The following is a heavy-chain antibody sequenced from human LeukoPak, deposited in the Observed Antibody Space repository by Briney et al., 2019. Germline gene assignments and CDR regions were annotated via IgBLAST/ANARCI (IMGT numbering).Heavy chain of an antibody. CDR1: GYTFTSYD. J-gene: IGHJ4*02. CDR2: INPSGGST. CDR3: ARDRFVAVAGDSCDY. Sequence: ASVKVSCKASGYTFTSYDINWVRQAPGQGLEWMGIINPSGGSTSYAQKFQGRVTMTRDTSTSTVYMELSSLRSEDTAVYYCARDRFVAVAGDSCDYWGQGTLVTVSS. V-gene: IGHV1-46*01. D-gene: IGHD6-19*01.